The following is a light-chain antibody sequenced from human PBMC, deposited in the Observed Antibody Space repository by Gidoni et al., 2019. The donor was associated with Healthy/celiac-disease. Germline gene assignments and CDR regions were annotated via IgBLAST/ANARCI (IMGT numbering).Light chain of an antibody. V-gene: IGKV3-11*01. CDR3: QQRSNWPHT. CDR1: QSVSSY. CDR2: DAS. Sequence: EIVLTQSPATLSLSPGERATLSCRASQSVSSYLAWYQQKPGQAPRLLIYDASNRTTGIPARFSGSGSGTGFTLTISSLGPEDFAVYYYQQRSNWPHTFGQGTRLEIK. J-gene: IGKJ5*01.